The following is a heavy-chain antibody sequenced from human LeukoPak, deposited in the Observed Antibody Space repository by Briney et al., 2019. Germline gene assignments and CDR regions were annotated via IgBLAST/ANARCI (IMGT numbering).Heavy chain of an antibody. CDR2: ISWNSGSI. V-gene: IGHV3-9*03. J-gene: IGHJ3*02. CDR3: AKGFYCSSTSCHDAFDI. D-gene: IGHD2-2*01. Sequence: GGSLRLSCAASGFTFDDYAMHWVRQAPGKGLEWVSGISWNSGSIGYADSVKGRFTISRDNAKYSLYLQMNSLRAEDMALYYCAKGFYCSSTSCHDAFDIWGQGTMVTVSS. CDR1: GFTFDDYA.